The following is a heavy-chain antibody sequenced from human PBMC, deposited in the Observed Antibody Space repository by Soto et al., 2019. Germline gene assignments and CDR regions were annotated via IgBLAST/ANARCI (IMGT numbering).Heavy chain of an antibody. CDR3: AKERASSWADPFDS. J-gene: IGHJ4*02. V-gene: IGHV3-23*01. Sequence: EVQLLESGGGLVQPGGSLRPSCAASGFTFSLYGMGWVRQAQGKGLEWVSGITSAGGSTYYADSVKGRFTISRDNPKQTLYLQMNSLRAEDTAVYYCAKERASSWADPFDSWGQGKLVTVSS. CDR2: ITSAGGST. CDR1: GFTFSLYG. D-gene: IGHD3-16*01.